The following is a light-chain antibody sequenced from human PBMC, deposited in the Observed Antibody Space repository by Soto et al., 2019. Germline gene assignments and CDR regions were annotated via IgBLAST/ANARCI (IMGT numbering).Light chain of an antibody. CDR2: GAS. J-gene: IGKJ1*01. Sequence: EIVITQSPAPLSLSPGERAPLSFRASQSISSDLAWYHQKPGQAPRLLIYGASTRATGIPARFSGGGSGTEFTLSISSLQSEDFGIYYCQQYNNWPQTFGPGTKVDIK. CDR1: QSISSD. CDR3: QQYNNWPQT. V-gene: IGKV3-15*01.